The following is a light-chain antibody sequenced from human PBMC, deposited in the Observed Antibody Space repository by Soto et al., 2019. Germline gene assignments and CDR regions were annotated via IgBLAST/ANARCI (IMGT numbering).Light chain of an antibody. V-gene: IGKV1-39*01. CDR1: ESISGY. J-gene: IGKJ1*01. CDR3: HQSYISPPA. CDR2: AAS. Sequence: DFPLTQSPSSLSASVGDRVTITCRTSESISGYLSWYQQKAGQPPKLLIFAASSLQNGVPSRFSGRGSGTEYTLTISSLQADDFATYYCHQSYISPPAFGQGTKVEI.